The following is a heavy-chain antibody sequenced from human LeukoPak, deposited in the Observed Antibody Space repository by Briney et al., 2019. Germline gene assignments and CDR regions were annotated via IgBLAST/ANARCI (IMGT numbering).Heavy chain of an antibody. CDR3: AARSTRGYSSGWYYFDY. V-gene: IGHV3-9*03. J-gene: IGHJ4*02. D-gene: IGHD6-19*01. CDR2: ISWNSGSI. Sequence: RSLRLSCAASEFTFDDYAMHWVRQAPGKGLEWVSGISWNSGSIGYADSVKGRFTISRDNAKNSLYLQMNSLRAEDMALYYCAARSTRGYSSGWYYFDYWGQGTLVTVSS. CDR1: EFTFDDYA.